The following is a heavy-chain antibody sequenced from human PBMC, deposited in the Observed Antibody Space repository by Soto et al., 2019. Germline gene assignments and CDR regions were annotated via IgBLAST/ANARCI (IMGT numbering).Heavy chain of an antibody. V-gene: IGHV4-59*01. CDR3: AIINAVVGY. Sequence: SETLSLTCSVSGDSISSYYWSWIRQPPGKGLEWIGYIYYSGNTNYNPSLRSRVTISIDTSRNQFSLKLNSVTAADTAVYYCAIINAVVGYWGQGTLVTVAS. CDR2: IYYSGNT. J-gene: IGHJ4*02. D-gene: IGHD2-15*01. CDR1: GDSISSYY.